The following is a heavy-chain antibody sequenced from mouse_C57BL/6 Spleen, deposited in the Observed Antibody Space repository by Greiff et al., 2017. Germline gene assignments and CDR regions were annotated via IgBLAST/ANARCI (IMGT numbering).Heavy chain of an antibody. CDR2: IYPSDSET. D-gene: IGHD2-5*01. CDR1: GYTFTSYW. Sequence: QVQLQQPGAELVRPGSSVKLSCKASGYTFTSYWMHWVKQRPIQGLEWIGNIYPSDSETHYNQKFKDKATLTVDKSSSTAYMQLSSLTSEDSAVXYCSRSFAYYSNHFDYWGQGTTLTVSS. CDR3: SRSFAYYSNHFDY. V-gene: IGHV1-52*01. J-gene: IGHJ2*01.